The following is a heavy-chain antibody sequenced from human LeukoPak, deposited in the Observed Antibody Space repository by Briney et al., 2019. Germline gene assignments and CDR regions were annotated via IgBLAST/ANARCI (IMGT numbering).Heavy chain of an antibody. J-gene: IGHJ3*02. CDR1: GFTFSSYG. CDR2: ISGSGGST. D-gene: IGHD5-12*01. CDR3: AEALSPEWLRTFDAFDI. V-gene: IGHV3-23*01. Sequence: GGSLRLSCAASGFTFSSYGMSWVRQAPGKGLEWVSAISGSGGSTYYADSVKGRFTISRDNSKNTLYLQMNSLRAEDTAVYYCAEALSPEWLRTFDAFDIWGQGTMVTVSS.